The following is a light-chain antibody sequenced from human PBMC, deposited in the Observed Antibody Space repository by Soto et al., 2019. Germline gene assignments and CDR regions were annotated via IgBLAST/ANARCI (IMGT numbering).Light chain of an antibody. Sequence: QSALTQPASLSGSPGQSITISCTGTSSDVGRYNFVSWYQQHPGKAPKLMIYDVSNLPSGISNRFSGSKSGNTASLTISGLQPEDEADYYCSSYTSSSTRVFGTGTKVTVL. CDR2: DVS. V-gene: IGLV2-14*01. J-gene: IGLJ1*01. CDR3: SSYTSSSTRV. CDR1: SSDVGRYNF.